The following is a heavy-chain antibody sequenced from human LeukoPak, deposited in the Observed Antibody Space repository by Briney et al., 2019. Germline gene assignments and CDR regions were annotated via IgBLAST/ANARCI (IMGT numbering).Heavy chain of an antibody. CDR3: ARSRYCSTTSCPNPDY. CDR1: GYSFTTYW. CDR2: IDPSYSYT. D-gene: IGHD2-2*01. J-gene: IGHJ4*02. V-gene: IGHV5-10-1*01. Sequence: GESLKISCSGSGYSFTTYWISWVRQIPDKGLEWIGRIDPSYSYTNYSPSFQGHVTISSDKSISTAYLQWSSLKASDTAMYYCARSRYCSTTSCPNPDYWGQGTLVTVSS.